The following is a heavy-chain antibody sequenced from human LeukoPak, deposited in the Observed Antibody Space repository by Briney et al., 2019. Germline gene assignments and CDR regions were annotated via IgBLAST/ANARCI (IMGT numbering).Heavy chain of an antibody. CDR3: ARALSGSYSFDY. D-gene: IGHD1-26*01. CDR1: GGSFSGYY. V-gene: IGHV4-34*01. CDR2: INHSGST. Sequence: SETLSLTCAVYGGSFSGYYWSWIRQPPGKGLEWIGEINHSGSTNYNPSLKSRVTISVDTSKNQFSLKLSSVTAADTAVYYCARALSGSYSFDYWGQGTLVTVSS. J-gene: IGHJ4*02.